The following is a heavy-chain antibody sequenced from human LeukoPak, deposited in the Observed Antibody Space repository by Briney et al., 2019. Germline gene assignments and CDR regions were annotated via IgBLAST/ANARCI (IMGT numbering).Heavy chain of an antibody. Sequence: SETLSLTSAVYGGSFSGYYWSWIRQPPGKGLEWIGEINHSGSTNYNPSLKSRVTISVDTSKNQFSLKLSSVTAADTAVYYCASRYCSSTSCYGDYWGQGTLVTVSS. V-gene: IGHV4-34*01. CDR2: INHSGST. J-gene: IGHJ4*02. D-gene: IGHD2-2*01. CDR1: GGSFSGYY. CDR3: ASRYCSSTSCYGDY.